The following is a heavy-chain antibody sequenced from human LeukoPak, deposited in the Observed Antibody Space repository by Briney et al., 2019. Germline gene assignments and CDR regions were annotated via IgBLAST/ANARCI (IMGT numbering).Heavy chain of an antibody. CDR2: ISWNSGSI. CDR1: GFTFDEYA. V-gene: IGHV3-9*01. CDR3: AKDYYDSSGYYFDY. J-gene: IGHJ4*02. D-gene: IGHD3-22*01. Sequence: GRSLRLSCAASGFTFDEYAMHWVRQAPGKGLEWVSGISWNSGSIGYADSVKGRFTISRDNAKNSLYLQMNSLRAEDTALYYCAKDYYDSSGYYFDYWGQGTLVTVSS.